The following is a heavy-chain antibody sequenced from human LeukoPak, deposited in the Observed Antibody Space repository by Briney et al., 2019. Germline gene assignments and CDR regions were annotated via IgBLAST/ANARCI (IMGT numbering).Heavy chain of an antibody. CDR1: GFTFSIYW. CDR2: IKHDGRER. CDR3: ARDAQGTTGLAFDL. Sequence: GGSLRVSCAASGFTFSIYWMNWVRQTPGKGLGWVAIIKHDGRERFYVDSVKGRFTVSRDNAKNSLYLQMNSLRAEDSAVYYCARDAQGTTGLAFDLWGQGTMVTVSS. V-gene: IGHV3-7*01. J-gene: IGHJ3*01. D-gene: IGHD2-8*02.